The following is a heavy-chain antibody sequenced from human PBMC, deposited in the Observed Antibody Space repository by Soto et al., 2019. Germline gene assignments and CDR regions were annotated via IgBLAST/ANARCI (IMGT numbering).Heavy chain of an antibody. CDR2: INSDGSST. D-gene: IGHD1-26*01. Sequence: EVQLVESGGGLVQPGGSLRLSCAASGFTFSSYWMHWVRQAPGNGLVCVSRINSDGSSTSYADSVKGRFTISRDNAKNTLYLQMNSLRAEDTAVYYCARGGSLNWYFDLWGRGTLVTVSS. V-gene: IGHV3-74*01. J-gene: IGHJ2*01. CDR3: ARGGSLNWYFDL. CDR1: GFTFSSYW.